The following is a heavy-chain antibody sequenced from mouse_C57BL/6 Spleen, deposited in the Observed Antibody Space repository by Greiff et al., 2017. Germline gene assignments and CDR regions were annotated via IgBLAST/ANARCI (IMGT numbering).Heavy chain of an antibody. CDR2: IYPGTGDT. V-gene: IGHV1-80*01. CDR1: GYAFTSYW. J-gene: IGHJ2*01. Sequence: VQLQQSGAELVKPGASVKISCKASGYAFTSYWMHWVKQRPGNGLEWLGQIYPGTGDTNYNQTFKGKATLTADKSSSTAYLQLSSLTSEDSAVYVCARREAHAPLDYWGQGTTLTVSS. D-gene: IGHD3-2*02. CDR3: ARREAHAPLDY.